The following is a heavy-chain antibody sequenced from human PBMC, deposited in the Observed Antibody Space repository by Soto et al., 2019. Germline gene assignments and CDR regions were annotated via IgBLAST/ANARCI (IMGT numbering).Heavy chain of an antibody. J-gene: IGHJ4*02. V-gene: IGHV3-66*03. D-gene: IGHD3-10*01. CDR2: IYSCDTT. CDR1: GFTVSKNN. Sequence: PGGSLRLSCGASGFTVSKNNMTYVRQAPGKGLEWVSLIYSCDTTNYGDSVKGRFTISRDNSKNTLYLHLNSLRDEDSDVHYCGGAWRSSFYHAIFDYWGQGGLVAASS. CDR3: GGAWRSSFYHAIFDY.